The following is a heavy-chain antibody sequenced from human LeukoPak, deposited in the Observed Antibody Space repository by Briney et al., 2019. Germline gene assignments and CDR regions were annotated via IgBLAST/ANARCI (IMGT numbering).Heavy chain of an antibody. Sequence: PSETLSLTCTVSGGSTSSYYWSWIRQPAGKGLEWIGRIYTSVSGSTNYNPSLKSRVTMSVDTSKNQFSLKLSSVTAADTAVYYCARDKRVAVAATYIYYYYMDVRGNGTTVTISS. CDR1: GGSTSSYY. V-gene: IGHV4-4*07. J-gene: IGHJ6*03. D-gene: IGHD6-19*01. CDR3: ARDKRVAVAATYIYYYYMDV. CDR2: IYTSVSGST.